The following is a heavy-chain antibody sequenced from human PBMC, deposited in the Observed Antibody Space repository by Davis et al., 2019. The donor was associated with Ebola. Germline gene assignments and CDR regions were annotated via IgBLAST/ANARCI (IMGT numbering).Heavy chain of an antibody. CDR2: IKQDGSEK. CDR3: ARRGGAGY. Sequence: GESLKISCAASGFTFSSYAMSWVRQAPGKGLEWVANIKQDGSEKYYVDSVKGRFTISRDNAKNSLYLQMNSLRAEDTAVYYCARRGGAGYWGQGTLVTVSS. J-gene: IGHJ4*02. V-gene: IGHV3-7*03. CDR1: GFTFSSYA. D-gene: IGHD2-21*01.